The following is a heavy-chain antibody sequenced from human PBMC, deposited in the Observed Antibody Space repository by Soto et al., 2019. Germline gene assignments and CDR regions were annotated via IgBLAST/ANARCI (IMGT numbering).Heavy chain of an antibody. J-gene: IGHJ5*02. Sequence: QITLRESGPTLVKHTQTLTLTCTFSGFSLSNIGVAVGWIRQPPGKALEWLTIIYWNDDERYNPSLKNRLTITKDTSRNQVVLTMTNMDPVDTATYFCAHMSGGINWFDPWGQGTLVTVSP. CDR1: GFSLSNIGVA. V-gene: IGHV2-5*01. CDR3: AHMSGGINWFDP. D-gene: IGHD6-19*01. CDR2: IYWNDDE.